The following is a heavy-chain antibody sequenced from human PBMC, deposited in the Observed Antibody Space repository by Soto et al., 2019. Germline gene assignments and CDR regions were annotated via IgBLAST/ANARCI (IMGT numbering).Heavy chain of an antibody. CDR2: INHRGST. CDR1: GGSFSGYY. J-gene: IGHJ4*02. V-gene: IGHV4-34*01. CDR3: ARGVAYAGVDY. D-gene: IGHD7-27*01. Sequence: QVQLQQWGAGLLKPSETLSLTCAVYGGSFSGYYWSWIRQSPGKGLEWIGEINHRGSTNSNPSLKSRVTISVDRSKNQCSLKLSSVTAADTDTYYCARGVAYAGVDYWGQGTLVTVSS.